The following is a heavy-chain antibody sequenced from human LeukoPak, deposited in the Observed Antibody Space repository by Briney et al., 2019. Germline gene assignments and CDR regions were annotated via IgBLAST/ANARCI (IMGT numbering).Heavy chain of an antibody. CDR1: GGSMNNDY. D-gene: IGHD3-22*01. Sequence: NTSETLSLTCTVSGGSMNNDYWTWIRQPPGKGLEWIGCIFYSGSTSYNPSLKSRVSTSVDTSKNQFSLKVTSVTAADPAVYYCARHYDSSAYWYYFDSWGQGTLVTVSS. CDR3: ARHYDSSAYWYYFDS. J-gene: IGHJ4*02. CDR2: IFYSGST. V-gene: IGHV4-59*08.